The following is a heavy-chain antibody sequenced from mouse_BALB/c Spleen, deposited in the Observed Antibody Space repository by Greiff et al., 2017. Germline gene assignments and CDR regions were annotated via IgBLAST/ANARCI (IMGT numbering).Heavy chain of an antibody. Sequence: EVMLVESGGGLVKPGGSLKLSCAASGFTFSSYAMSWVRQTPEKRLEWVASISSGGSTYYPDSVKGRFTISRDNARNILYLQMSSLRSEDTAMYYCARAYGNYVDYWGQGTTLTVSS. CDR3: ARAYGNYVDY. CDR2: ISSGGST. J-gene: IGHJ2*01. D-gene: IGHD2-1*01. CDR1: GFTFSSYA. V-gene: IGHV5-6-5*01.